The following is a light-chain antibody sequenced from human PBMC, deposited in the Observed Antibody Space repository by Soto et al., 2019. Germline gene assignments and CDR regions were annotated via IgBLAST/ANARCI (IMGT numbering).Light chain of an antibody. CDR2: EVS. V-gene: IGLV2-14*01. J-gene: IGLJ2*01. Sequence: QSVLTQPASVSGSPGQSITISCAGTSSDIGGYNSVSWYQQHPGKAPKLMIYEVSYRPSGISDRFSGSRSGNTASLTISGLQAEDEADYYCSSDRSSNTLVFGGGTQLTVL. CDR3: SSDRSSNTLV. CDR1: SSDIGGYNS.